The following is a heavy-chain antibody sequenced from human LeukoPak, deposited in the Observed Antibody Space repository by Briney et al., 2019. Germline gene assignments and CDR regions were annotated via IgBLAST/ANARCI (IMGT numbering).Heavy chain of an antibody. CDR1: GFTFSSYW. J-gene: IGHJ1*01. V-gene: IGHV3-74*01. Sequence: GGSLRLSCAASGFTFSSYWMHWVRQAPGKGLVWVSRIKSDGKTNYADSVKGRFTISRDNAKNTVSLQMNSLRAEDAGVYYCARAPSEIGGYYPEYFRHWGQGTLVTVSS. D-gene: IGHD3-22*01. CDR2: IKSDGKT. CDR3: ARAPSEIGGYYPEYFRH.